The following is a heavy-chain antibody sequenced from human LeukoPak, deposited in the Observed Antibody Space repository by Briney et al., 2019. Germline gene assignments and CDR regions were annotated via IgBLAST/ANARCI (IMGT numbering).Heavy chain of an antibody. V-gene: IGHV3-30*02. Sequence: GGSLRLSCAASGFTFSSYGMHWVRQAPGKGLEWAAFIRYDGSNKYYADSVKGRFTISRDNSKNTLYLQMNSLRAEDTAVYYCAKDPGYCSSISCYRNWFDPWGQGNLVTVSS. CDR2: IRYDGSNK. D-gene: IGHD2-2*01. J-gene: IGHJ5*02. CDR1: GFTFSSYG. CDR3: AKDPGYCSSISCYRNWFDP.